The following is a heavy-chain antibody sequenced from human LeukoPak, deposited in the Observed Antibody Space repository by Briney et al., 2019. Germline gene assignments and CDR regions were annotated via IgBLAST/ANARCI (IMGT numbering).Heavy chain of an antibody. Sequence: SVKVSCKASGGTFSSYAISWVRQAPGQGLGWVGRIIPILGIANYAQKFQGRVTITADKSTSTAYMELSSLRSEDTAVYYCARVQGTAMVLDYWGQGTLVTVSS. J-gene: IGHJ4*02. V-gene: IGHV1-69*04. CDR2: IIPILGIA. CDR1: GGTFSSYA. D-gene: IGHD5-18*01. CDR3: ARVQGTAMVLDY.